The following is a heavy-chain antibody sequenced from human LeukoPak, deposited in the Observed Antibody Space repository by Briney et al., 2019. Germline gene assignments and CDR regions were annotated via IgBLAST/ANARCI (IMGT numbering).Heavy chain of an antibody. J-gene: IGHJ4*02. CDR2: ISTTGGST. V-gene: IGHV3-64D*06. D-gene: IGHD5-18*01. CDR1: GFAFSNYA. Sequence: PGGSLRLSCSASGFAFSNYAMHWVRQSPGEGPEYVSAISTTGGSTYYADSVKGRFTISRDNSKNTPYLQMSSLTAEDTAVYYCVNGWIQAVGNFCGGQGTLVTVSS. CDR3: VNGWIQAVGNFC.